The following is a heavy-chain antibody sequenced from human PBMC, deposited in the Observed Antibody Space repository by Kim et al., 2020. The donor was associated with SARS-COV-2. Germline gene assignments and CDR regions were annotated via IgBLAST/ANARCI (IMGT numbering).Heavy chain of an antibody. CDR3: ASGYSYGSSDY. J-gene: IGHJ4*02. CDR1: GFTFSDYY. Sequence: GGSLRLSCAASGFTFSDYYMSWIRQAPGKGLEWVSYISSSSSYTNYADSVKGRFTISRDNAKNSLYLQMNSLRAEDTAVYYCASGYSYGSSDYWGQGTLVTVSS. D-gene: IGHD5-18*01. CDR2: ISSSSSYT. V-gene: IGHV3-11*03.